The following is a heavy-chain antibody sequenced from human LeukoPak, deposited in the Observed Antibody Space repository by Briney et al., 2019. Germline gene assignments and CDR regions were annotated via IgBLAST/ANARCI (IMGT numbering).Heavy chain of an antibody. CDR2: INAGSGDT. CDR3: ARDLSFTPHWELDH. V-gene: IGHV1-2*06. J-gene: IGHJ4*02. D-gene: IGHD7-27*01. Sequence: ASVKVSCMTSGYTFSGYFVHWVRQAPGQGLEWMGRINAGSGDTEFAQKFQGRATMTRDTFVSTAYMEVSGLTSDDTAIYYCARDLSFTPHWELDHWGQGTLVTVSS. CDR1: GYTFSGYF.